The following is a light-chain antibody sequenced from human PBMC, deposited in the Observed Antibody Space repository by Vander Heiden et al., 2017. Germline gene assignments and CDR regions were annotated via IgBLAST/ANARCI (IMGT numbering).Light chain of an antibody. CDR3: QQYYSFPLT. CDR2: AAS. CDR1: QGISCS. Sequence: AIWLTWSPPLLPALTVDRATTTSRMSQGISCSLAWYQQKPGKAPELLIYAASTLQSGVPSRFSGSGSGTDFTLTISCLQSEDFATYYCQQYYSFPLTFGQGTKVEIK. V-gene: IGKV1D-8*02. J-gene: IGKJ1*01.